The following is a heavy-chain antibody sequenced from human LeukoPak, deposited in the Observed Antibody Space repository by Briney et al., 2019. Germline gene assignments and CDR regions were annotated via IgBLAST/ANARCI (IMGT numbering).Heavy chain of an antibody. J-gene: IGHJ5*02. V-gene: IGHV1-18*01. CDR1: GYTFTSYG. CDR2: ISAYNGNT. Sequence: ASVKVSCKASGYTFTSYGVSGVRQAPGQGLEWMGWISAYNGNTNYAQKLQGRVTMTTDTSTSTAYMELRSLRSDDTAVYYCARNLKYTYNWFDPWGQGTLVTVSS. CDR3: ARNLKYTYNWFDP. D-gene: IGHD2-2*02.